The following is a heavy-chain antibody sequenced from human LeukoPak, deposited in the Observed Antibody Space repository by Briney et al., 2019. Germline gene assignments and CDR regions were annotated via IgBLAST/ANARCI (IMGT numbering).Heavy chain of an antibody. CDR3: AKQQGSYYNYDYGMDV. CDR1: GFTFSSSV. CDR2: IGVSGGDT. J-gene: IGHJ6*02. Sequence: GGSLRLSCAASGFTFSSSVMSWVRQAPGKGLEWVSSIGVSGGDTYYADSVKGRFTISRDNSKNTLHLQMNSLRAEDTAVYYCAKQQGSYYNYDYGMDVWGQGTTVTVSS. V-gene: IGHV3-23*01. D-gene: IGHD1-26*01.